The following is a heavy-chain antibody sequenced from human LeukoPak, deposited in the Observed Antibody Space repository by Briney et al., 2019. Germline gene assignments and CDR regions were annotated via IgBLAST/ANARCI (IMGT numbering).Heavy chain of an antibody. CDR1: GYNFTSYW. J-gene: IGHJ6*04. CDR2: IYPGDSDT. D-gene: IGHD5-12*01. Sequence: GESLKISCKGSGYNFTSYWIAWVRQMPGEGLEWMGIIYPGDSDTRYSPSFQGQVTISADKSISTAYLQWSSLKASDTAMYYCARLYSGHDPTRDVWGKGTTVTVCS. V-gene: IGHV5-51*01. CDR3: ARLYSGHDPTRDV.